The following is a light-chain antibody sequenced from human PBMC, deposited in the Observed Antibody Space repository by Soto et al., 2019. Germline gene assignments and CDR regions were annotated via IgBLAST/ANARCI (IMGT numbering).Light chain of an antibody. J-gene: IGKJ4*01. Sequence: DIQMTQSPSTLSASVGDRVSITCRASQSISDRLAWYQQKPGKAPKLLIQKASSLESGVPSRFSGSGSGTEFTLTISSLEPDDFATYYCQHFNIYPLTFGGGTKVEIK. CDR3: QHFNIYPLT. CDR1: QSISDR. V-gene: IGKV1-5*03. CDR2: KAS.